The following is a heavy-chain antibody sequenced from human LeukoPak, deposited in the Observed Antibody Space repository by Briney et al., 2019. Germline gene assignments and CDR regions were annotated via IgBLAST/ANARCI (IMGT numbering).Heavy chain of an antibody. CDR2: INPNSGGT. CDR3: ARDRAMVRGVLDEDAFDI. V-gene: IGHV1-2*02. J-gene: IGHJ3*02. Sequence: ASVKVSCKASGYTFTGYYMHWVRQAPGQRLEWMGWINPNSGGTNYAQKFQGRVTMTRATSISTAYMELSRLRSDDTAVYYCARDRAMVRGVLDEDAFDIWGQGTMVTVSS. CDR1: GYTFTGYY. D-gene: IGHD3-10*01.